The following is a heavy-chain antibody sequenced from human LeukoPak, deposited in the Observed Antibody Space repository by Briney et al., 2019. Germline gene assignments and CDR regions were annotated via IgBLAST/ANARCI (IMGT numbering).Heavy chain of an antibody. CDR3: ARDYSQYSSSWYIGY. V-gene: IGHV3-11*04. J-gene: IGHJ4*02. D-gene: IGHD6-13*01. CDR1: GFTFSDYF. CDR2: ISSSGSTI. Sequence: PGGSLRLSCAASGFTFSDYFMSWIRQAPGKGLEWVSYISSSGSTIYYADSVKGRFTISRDNARNSLYLQMNSLRAEDTAVYYCARDYSQYSSSWYIGYWGQGTLVTVSS.